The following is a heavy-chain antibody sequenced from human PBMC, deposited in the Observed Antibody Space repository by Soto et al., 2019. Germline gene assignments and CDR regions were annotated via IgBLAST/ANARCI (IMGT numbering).Heavy chain of an antibody. V-gene: IGHV2-5*02. J-gene: IGHJ4*02. Sequence: QITLKESGPTLVKPTQTRTLTCTFSGFSLSTDKVGVGWIRQPPGKALDWLAVIYWDDSKTYSPSLKSRLTINKDTSKNQVVLTMTNMDPVDTATYYCAHAYGGRSLYWGQGTLVTVSS. D-gene: IGHD1-26*01. CDR3: AHAYGGRSLY. CDR2: IYWDDSK. CDR1: GFSLSTDKVG.